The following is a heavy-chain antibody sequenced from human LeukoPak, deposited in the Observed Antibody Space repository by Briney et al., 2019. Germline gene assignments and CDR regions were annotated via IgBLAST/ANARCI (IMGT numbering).Heavy chain of an antibody. V-gene: IGHV3-21*01. CDR1: GFTFSSYS. J-gene: IGHJ6*03. CDR3: ARAGGATYYYYMDV. Sequence: GGSLRLSCAASGFTFSSYSVNWVRQAPGKGLEWVSSISTSSSYIYYADSVKGRFTISRDNAKNSLYLQMNSLRAEDTAVYYCARAGGATYYYYMDVWGKGTTVTVSS. D-gene: IGHD1-26*01. CDR2: ISTSSSYI.